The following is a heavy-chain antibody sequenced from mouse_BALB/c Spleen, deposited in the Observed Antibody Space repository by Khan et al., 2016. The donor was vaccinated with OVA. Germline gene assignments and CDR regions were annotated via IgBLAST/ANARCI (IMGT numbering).Heavy chain of an antibody. CDR2: IYPGSGST. CDR1: GYTFTDYI. CDR3: ARSGYCSLAF. D-gene: IGHD2-12*01. Sequence: VQLQESGPVLVKPGASVKMSCKASGYTFTDYIINWVRQRTGQGLEWIGQIYPGSGSTYYNEKFKGKATLTADKSSNTAYMQLRSLTSEDSAVYFCARSGYCSLAFWGQGATLTVSS. V-gene: IGHV1-77*01. J-gene: IGHJ2*01.